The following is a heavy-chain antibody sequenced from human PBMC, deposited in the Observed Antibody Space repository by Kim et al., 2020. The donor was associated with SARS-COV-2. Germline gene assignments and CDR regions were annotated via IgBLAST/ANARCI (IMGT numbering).Heavy chain of an antibody. CDR2: GTT. J-gene: IGHJ3*02. Sequence: GTTKYSQKLQGRVTITRDTSASTAYMELSSLRSEDTAVYYCAGTSDAFDIWGQGTMVTVSS. D-gene: IGHD1-1*01. V-gene: IGHV1-3*01. CDR3: AGTSDAFDI.